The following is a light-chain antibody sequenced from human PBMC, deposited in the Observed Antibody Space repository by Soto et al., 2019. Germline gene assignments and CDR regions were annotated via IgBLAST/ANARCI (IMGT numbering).Light chain of an antibody. CDR3: QNYNSAPLT. CDR2: KAS. Sequence: DIQITQSPSTLSASVGDRVTITCRASQGISTWLAWYQQKPGKAPTLLIYKASSLESGVPSRFSGTGSGTEFTLTISSLQPEDVATYYCQNYNSAPLTFGGGTKVDIK. CDR1: QGISTW. V-gene: IGKV1-5*03. J-gene: IGKJ4*01.